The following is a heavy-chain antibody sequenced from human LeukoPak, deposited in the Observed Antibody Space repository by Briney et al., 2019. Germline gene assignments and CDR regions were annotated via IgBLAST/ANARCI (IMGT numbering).Heavy chain of an antibody. CDR1: GFTFSSYG. Sequence: GGSLRLSCAASGFTFSSYGMHWVRQAPGKGLEWVAFIRYDGSNKYYADSVKGRFTISRDNSKNTPYLQMNSLRAEDTAVYYCAKSPSAAGDYYFDYWGQGTLVTVSS. V-gene: IGHV3-30*02. J-gene: IGHJ4*02. D-gene: IGHD6-13*01. CDR2: IRYDGSNK. CDR3: AKSPSAAGDYYFDY.